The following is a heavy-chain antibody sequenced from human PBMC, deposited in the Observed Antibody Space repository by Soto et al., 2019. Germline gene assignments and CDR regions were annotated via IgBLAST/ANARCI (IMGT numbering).Heavy chain of an antibody. D-gene: IGHD2-2*01. CDR1: GFTFINYA. CDR3: ARKVLGSTSRPDWWYFDL. Sequence: EVQLLESGGGLVQPGGSLRLSCEGSGFTFINYAMNWVRQTPGKGLEWVSGISGGGDRTFDADSVKGRFTISRDNSKNTVNLQMHSLRADDTAVYYCARKVLGSTSRPDWWYFDLWGRGTLVNVSS. J-gene: IGHJ2*01. V-gene: IGHV3-23*01. CDR2: ISGGGDRT.